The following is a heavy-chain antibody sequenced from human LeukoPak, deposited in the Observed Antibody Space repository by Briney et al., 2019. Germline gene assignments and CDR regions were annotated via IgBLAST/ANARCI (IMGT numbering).Heavy chain of an antibody. CDR1: GFTFSSYA. Sequence: GGSLRLSCAASGFTFSSYAMSWVRQAPGKGLEWVSVMSGSGGPTYYADSVKGRFTVSRDNSKNTVYLEMNSLRVDDTAVYYCAKLQAGYFDSSGYHFDYWGQETLVTVSS. CDR3: AKLQAGYFDSSGYHFDY. J-gene: IGHJ4*02. CDR2: MSGSGGPT. D-gene: IGHD3-22*01. V-gene: IGHV3-23*01.